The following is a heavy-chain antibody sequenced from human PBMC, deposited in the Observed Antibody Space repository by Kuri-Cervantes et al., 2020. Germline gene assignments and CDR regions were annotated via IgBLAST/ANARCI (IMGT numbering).Heavy chain of an antibody. CDR2: INPSGGST. CDR3: ARGRPLYASGPFDP. J-gene: IGHJ5*02. V-gene: IGHV1-46*01. Sequence: ASVKVSCKASGYTFTSYYMHWVRQAPGQGLEWMGIINPSGGSTSYAQEFQGRVTITRDTSASTAYMELSSLRSEDMAVYYCARGRPLYASGPFDPWGLGTLVTVSS. D-gene: IGHD3-10*01. CDR1: GYTFTSYY.